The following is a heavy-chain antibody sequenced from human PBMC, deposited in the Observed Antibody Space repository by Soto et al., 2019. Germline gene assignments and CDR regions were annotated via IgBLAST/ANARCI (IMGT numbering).Heavy chain of an antibody. CDR3: ARYGVLEWLTYYYMDV. Sequence: SETLSLTCAVYGGSFSGYYWSWIRQPPGKGLEWIGEINHSGSTNYNPSLKSRVTISVDTSKNQFSLKLSSVTAADTAVYYCARYGVLEWLTYYYMDVWGKGTTVTVSS. D-gene: IGHD3-3*01. J-gene: IGHJ6*03. CDR1: GGSFSGYY. CDR2: INHSGST. V-gene: IGHV4-34*01.